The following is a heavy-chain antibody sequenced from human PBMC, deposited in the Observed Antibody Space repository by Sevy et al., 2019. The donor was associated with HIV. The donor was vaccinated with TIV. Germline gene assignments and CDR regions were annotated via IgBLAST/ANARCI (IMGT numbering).Heavy chain of an antibody. D-gene: IGHD5-18*01. CDR2: IYYSGST. CDR1: GGSISSYY. Sequence: SETLSLTCTVSGGSISSYYWSWIRQPPGKGLEWIGYIYYSGSTNCNPSLKSRVTISVDTSKNQFSLKLSSVTAADTAVYYCATSSTWIQLWLAAFDIWGQGTMVTVSS. CDR3: ATSSTWIQLWLAAFDI. J-gene: IGHJ3*02. V-gene: IGHV4-59*01.